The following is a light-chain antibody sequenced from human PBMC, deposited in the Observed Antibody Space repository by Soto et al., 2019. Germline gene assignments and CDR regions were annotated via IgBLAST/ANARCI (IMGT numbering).Light chain of an antibody. CDR3: QQYGSSPSIT. Sequence: ENVLTQSPGTLSFSPGERATLSCRASQSVSSSYLAWYQQKPGQAPRLLIYGAYSRATGIPDTFSGSGSGTDFTLTISRLEPEDFAVYYCQQYGSSPSITCGQGTRLEIK. CDR2: GAY. CDR1: QSVSSSY. V-gene: IGKV3-20*01. J-gene: IGKJ5*01.